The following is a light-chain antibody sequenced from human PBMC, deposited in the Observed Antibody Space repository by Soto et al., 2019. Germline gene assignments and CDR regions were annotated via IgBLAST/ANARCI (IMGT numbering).Light chain of an antibody. CDR3: SSYSSSDTLV. CDR2: DVR. V-gene: IGLV2-14*03. CDR1: SSDVGGHNF. Sequence: QSVLTQPASVSGSPGQSITISCTGTSSDVGGHNFVSWYQQHPGRAPKLMIYDVRNRPSGVSTRFSGSKSANTASLVISGLQAEDEADYYCSSYSSSDTLVFGGGTKLTVL. J-gene: IGLJ2*01.